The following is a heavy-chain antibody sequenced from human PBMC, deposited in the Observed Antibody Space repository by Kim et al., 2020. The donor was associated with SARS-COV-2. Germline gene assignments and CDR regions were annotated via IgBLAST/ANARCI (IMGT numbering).Heavy chain of an antibody. V-gene: IGHV3-13*01. CDR3: ARVSYDSSGYHLYFDY. J-gene: IGHJ4*02. Sequence: SVKGRCTISRENAKNSLYLQMNSLRAGDTAVYYCARVSYDSSGYHLYFDYWGQGTLVTVSS. D-gene: IGHD3-22*01.